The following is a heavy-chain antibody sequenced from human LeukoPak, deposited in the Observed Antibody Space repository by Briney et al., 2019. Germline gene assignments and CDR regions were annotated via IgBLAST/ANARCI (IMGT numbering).Heavy chain of an antibody. J-gene: IGHJ4*02. Sequence: GSLRLSCVASGLPIADFAMHWVRQAPGKGLEWVSLISGDGVSTFYTDSVKGRFSISRDNSKNSLYLEMNSLRTEDAAMYYCAKESGKFDYWGQGTLVAVSS. CDR2: ISGDGVST. CDR1: GLPIADFA. CDR3: AKESGKFDY. V-gene: IGHV3-43*02.